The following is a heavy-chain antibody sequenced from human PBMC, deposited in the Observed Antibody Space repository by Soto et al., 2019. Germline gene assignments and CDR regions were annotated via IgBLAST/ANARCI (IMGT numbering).Heavy chain of an antibody. Sequence: GGSLRLSCAASGFTFSNAWMSWVRQAPGKGLEWVGRIKSKTDGGTTDYAAPVKGRFTISKDDAKNTLYLQMNSLKTEDTAVYYCTTEEEEGKYSGYDLGYWGQGTLVTVSS. V-gene: IGHV3-15*01. CDR3: TTEEEEGKYSGYDLGY. CDR2: IKSKTDGGTT. CDR1: GFTFSNAW. J-gene: IGHJ4*02. D-gene: IGHD5-12*01.